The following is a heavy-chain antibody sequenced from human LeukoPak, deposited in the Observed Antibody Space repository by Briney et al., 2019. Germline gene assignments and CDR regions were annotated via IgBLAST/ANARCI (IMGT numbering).Heavy chain of an antibody. Sequence: VASVKVSFKASGYTFTIYDINWVRQATGQGLEWMGWMNPNSGNTGYAQKFQGRVTMTRNTSISTAYMELSSLRSEDTAVYYCARVKMVRGALKNYYYYFGMDVWSQGTTVTVSS. V-gene: IGHV1-8*01. CDR2: MNPNSGNT. J-gene: IGHJ6*02. CDR3: ARVKMVRGALKNYYYYFGMDV. D-gene: IGHD3-10*01. CDR1: GYTFTIYD.